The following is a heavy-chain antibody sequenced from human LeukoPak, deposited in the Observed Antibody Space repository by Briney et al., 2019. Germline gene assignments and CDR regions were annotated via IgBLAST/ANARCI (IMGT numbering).Heavy chain of an antibody. CDR1: NGSISSRSYY. D-gene: IGHD3-10*01. CDR3: ARIAMVRGVMVDY. Sequence: SETLSLTCTVSNGSISSRSYYWGWIRQSPGKGLEWIGSMYYSGSTYYKRSLKSRVTISGDTSKNQFSLKLSSVTAADTAVYYCARIAMVRGVMVDYWGQGTLVTVSS. J-gene: IGHJ4*02. V-gene: IGHV4-39*07. CDR2: MYYSGST.